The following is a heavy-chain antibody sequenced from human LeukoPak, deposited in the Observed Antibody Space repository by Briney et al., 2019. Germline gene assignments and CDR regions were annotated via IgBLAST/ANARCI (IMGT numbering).Heavy chain of an antibody. J-gene: IGHJ3*02. CDR3: ARLGLGTYGDYGDAFDI. CDR2: IYYSGST. Sequence: SETLSLTCTVSGGSISSSSYYWGWIRQPPGKGLEWIGSIYYSGSTYYNPSLKSRVTISVDTSKNQFSLKLSSVTAADTAVYYCARLGLGTYGDYGDAFDIWGQGTMVTVSS. CDR1: GGSISSSSYY. V-gene: IGHV4-39*01. D-gene: IGHD4-17*01.